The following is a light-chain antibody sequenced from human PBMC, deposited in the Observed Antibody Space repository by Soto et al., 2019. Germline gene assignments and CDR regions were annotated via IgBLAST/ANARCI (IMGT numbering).Light chain of an antibody. CDR2: AAS. V-gene: IGKV3-20*01. J-gene: IGKJ1*01. CDR1: QSVPDNY. CDR3: QQYGSLITWT. Sequence: EVIVTQSPGTVSLSPGERATLSCRASQSVPDNYIAWYQQKPGQAPRVLIYAASRRATDIPDRFSGSGSGTDFILTISRLEPEDFAVYYCQQYGSLITWTFGQGTKVEMK.